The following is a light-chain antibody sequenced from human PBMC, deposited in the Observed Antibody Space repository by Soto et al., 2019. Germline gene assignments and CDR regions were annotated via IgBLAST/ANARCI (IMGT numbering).Light chain of an antibody. V-gene: IGKV3-15*01. J-gene: IGKJ4*01. CDR1: QSISSN. CDR3: QHYNAQPLT. CDR2: GAS. Sequence: EIVMTQATATLSVSQGERATLSCRASQSISSNLAWYQQKPGQAPRLLIFGASTRATGIPVRFSGSGSGTEFTLTISSLQSEDFAVYHCQHYNAQPLTFGGGTKVEIK.